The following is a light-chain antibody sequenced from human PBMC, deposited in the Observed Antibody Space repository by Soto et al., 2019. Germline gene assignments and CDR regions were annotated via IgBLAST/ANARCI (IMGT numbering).Light chain of an antibody. CDR2: DAS. CDR3: QQRSNWPPLLT. V-gene: IGKV3-11*01. Sequence: EIVLTQSPATLSLSPGERATLSCRASQSVSSYLAWYQQKPGQAPRLLIYDASNRATGIPARFSGSGCGTDFTLAISSLEPEDFAVYYCQQRSNWPPLLTFGGGTKVEIK. J-gene: IGKJ4*01. CDR1: QSVSSY.